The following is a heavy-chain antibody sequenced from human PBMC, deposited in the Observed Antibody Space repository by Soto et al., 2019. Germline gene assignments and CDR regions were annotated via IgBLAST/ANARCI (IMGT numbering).Heavy chain of an antibody. CDR3: ARGFRGIAARNYYYYMDV. CDR1: GYTFTSYD. D-gene: IGHD6-6*01. Sequence: AASVKVSCKASGYTFTSYDINWVRQATGQRLEWMGWMNPNSGNTGYAQKFQGRVTMTRNTSISTAYMELSSLRSEDTAVYYCARGFRGIAARNYYYYMDVWGKGTTVTVSS. J-gene: IGHJ6*03. V-gene: IGHV1-8*01. CDR2: MNPNSGNT.